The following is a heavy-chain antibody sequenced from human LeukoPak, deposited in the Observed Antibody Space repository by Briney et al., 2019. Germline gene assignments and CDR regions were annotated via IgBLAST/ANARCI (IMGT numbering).Heavy chain of an antibody. CDR2: ISGSGGST. CDR1: RFQFSSYA. D-gene: IGHD6-19*01. V-gene: IGHV3-23*01. J-gene: IGHJ6*02. Sequence: GGSLRLSCVASRFQFSSYAMSWVRQAPGKGLEWVSVISGSGGSTYYADSVKGRFTISRDNSKNTLYLQMNSLRAEDTAVYYCARPNTVAGTPGGMDVWGQGTTVTVSS. CDR3: ARPNTVAGTPGGMDV.